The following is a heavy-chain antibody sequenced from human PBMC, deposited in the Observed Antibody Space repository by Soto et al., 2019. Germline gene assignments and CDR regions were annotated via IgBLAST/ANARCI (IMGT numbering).Heavy chain of an antibody. J-gene: IGHJ4*02. CDR1: GGSISSSSYY. CDR2: IYYSGST. V-gene: IGHV4-39*01. CDR3: ARAGYCSSTSCPLDY. D-gene: IGHD2-2*01. Sequence: SETLSLTCTVSGGSISSSSYYWGWIRQPPGKGLEWIGSIYYSGSTYYNPSLKSRVTISVDTSKNQFSLKLSSVTAADTAVYYCARAGYCSSTSCPLDYWGQGTLVTVSS.